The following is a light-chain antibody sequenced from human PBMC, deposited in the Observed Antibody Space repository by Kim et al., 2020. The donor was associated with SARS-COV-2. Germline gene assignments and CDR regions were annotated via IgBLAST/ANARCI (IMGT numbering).Light chain of an antibody. CDR3: QSYDSSLTHWV. CDR1: SSNIGAGYD. J-gene: IGLJ3*02. V-gene: IGLV1-40*01. Sequence: QRVTISGTGSSSNIGAGYDVHWYQQLPGTAPKRLIYGNNNRPSGVPDRFSGSKSGTSASLAITGLQAEDEADYYCQSYDSSLTHWVFGGGTQLTVL. CDR2: GNN.